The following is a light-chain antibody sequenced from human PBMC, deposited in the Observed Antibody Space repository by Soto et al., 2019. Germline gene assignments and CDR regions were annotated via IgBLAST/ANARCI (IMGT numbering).Light chain of an antibody. CDR1: QGISNY. J-gene: IGKJ4*01. CDR3: QKYNSAPLT. V-gene: IGKV1-27*01. CDR2: AAS. Sequence: EIPMTESPSALSAPGEDRETIPCGASQGISNYLAWYQQKPGKVPKLLIYAASTLQSGVPSRFSGSGSGTDFTLTISSLQPEDVTTYYSQKYNSAPLTFDGGAKVDIK.